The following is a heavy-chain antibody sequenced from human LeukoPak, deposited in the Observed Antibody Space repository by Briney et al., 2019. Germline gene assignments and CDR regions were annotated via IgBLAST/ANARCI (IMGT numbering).Heavy chain of an antibody. CDR3: ARRYCSNGICYYYFDY. D-gene: IGHD2-8*01. CDR2: IKQDGSEK. CDR1: GFTFSSYA. J-gene: IGHJ4*02. V-gene: IGHV3-7*01. Sequence: PGGSLRLSCAASGFTFSSYAMSWVRQPPGKGLEWVANIKQDGSEKYYVDSVKGRFTISRDNAKNLLYLQMNSLRAEDTAVYYCARRYCSNGICYYYFDYWGQGTLVTVSS.